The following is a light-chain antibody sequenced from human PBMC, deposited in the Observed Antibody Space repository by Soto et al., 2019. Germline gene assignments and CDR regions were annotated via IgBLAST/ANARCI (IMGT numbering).Light chain of an antibody. CDR3: QQYNNWPLT. Sequence: EIVMTQSPVTLSVSAGERATLSCRASQSVSSNLAWYQQKPGQAPRLLIYGASTRATGIPARFSGSGSGTEFTLTISSLQSEDFAVYYCQQYNNWPLTFGGGTKVDIK. CDR2: GAS. J-gene: IGKJ4*01. V-gene: IGKV3-15*01. CDR1: QSVSSN.